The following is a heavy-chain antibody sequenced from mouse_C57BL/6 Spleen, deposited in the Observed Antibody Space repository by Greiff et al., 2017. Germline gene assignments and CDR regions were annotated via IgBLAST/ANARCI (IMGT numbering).Heavy chain of an antibody. D-gene: IGHD1-1*01. CDR1: GYSITSGYY. J-gene: IGHJ2*01. V-gene: IGHV3-6*01. CDR3: ARRDTTVVPYFDY. CDR2: ISYDGSN. Sequence: EVQLQESGPGLVKPSQSLSLTCSVTGYSITSGYYWNWIRQFPGNKLEWMGYISYDGSNNYNPSLKNRISITRDTSKNQFFLKLNSVTTEDTATYYCARRDTTVVPYFDYWGQGTTRTVSS.